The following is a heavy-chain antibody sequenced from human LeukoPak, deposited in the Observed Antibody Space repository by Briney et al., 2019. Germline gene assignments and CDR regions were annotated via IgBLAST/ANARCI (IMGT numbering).Heavy chain of an antibody. Sequence: TGGSLRLSCAASGFTFSSYAMSWVRQAPVKGLEWVSAISGSGGRPYYADSVKGRFTIYRDNSKNTLYLQMNSLRAEDTAVYYCAKGDTAMVIGTFDYWGQGTLVTVSS. CDR1: GFTFSSYA. CDR3: AKGDTAMVIGTFDY. D-gene: IGHD5-18*01. J-gene: IGHJ4*02. CDR2: ISGSGGRP. V-gene: IGHV3-23*01.